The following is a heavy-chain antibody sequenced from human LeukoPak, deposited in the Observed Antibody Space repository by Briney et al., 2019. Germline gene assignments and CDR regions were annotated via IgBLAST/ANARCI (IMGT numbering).Heavy chain of an antibody. J-gene: IGHJ4*02. V-gene: IGHV4-34*01. Sequence: SETLSLTCAVYGGSFSGYYWSWIRQPPGKGLEWIGSIYYSGSTYYNPSLKSRVTISVDTSKNQFSLKLSSVTAADTAVYYCARLWGRRDYYDSSIDYWGQGTLVTVSS. CDR3: ARLWGRRDYYDSSIDY. D-gene: IGHD3-22*01. CDR2: IYYSGST. CDR1: GGSFSGYY.